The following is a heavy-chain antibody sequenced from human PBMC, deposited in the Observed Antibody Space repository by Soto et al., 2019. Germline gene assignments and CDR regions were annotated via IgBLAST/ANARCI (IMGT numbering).Heavy chain of an antibody. CDR2: IIPKFGAK. D-gene: IGHD6-19*01. V-gene: IGHV1-69*01. Sequence: QMQLVQSGAEVKRPGSSVKVSCKASEGTFRNYAISWVRQAPGQGLEWMGGIIPKFGAKNSAQTFQGRVTITADESTSTAYMELSSLRAADTAVYYCAREKGQAVAGDYYCYYGMDVWGQGTTVTVSS. CDR3: AREKGQAVAGDYYCYYGMDV. CDR1: EGTFRNYA. J-gene: IGHJ6*02.